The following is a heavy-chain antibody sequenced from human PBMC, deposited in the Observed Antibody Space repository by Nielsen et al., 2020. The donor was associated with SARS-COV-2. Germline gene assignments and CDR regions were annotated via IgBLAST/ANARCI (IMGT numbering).Heavy chain of an antibody. Sequence: LRLSCTVSGGSISSSSYYWSWIRQPPGKGLEWIGSRDNSANIYYNPSLHSRVMVSIDKSRNLFSLHLSSVTTADTAVYYCARAGSGRASQWMGPDCVDNWGQGTLVRVSS. CDR2: RDNSANI. CDR1: GGSISSSSYY. V-gene: IGHV4-30-4*01. D-gene: IGHD6-19*01. CDR3: ARAGSGRASQWMGPDCVDN. J-gene: IGHJ4*02.